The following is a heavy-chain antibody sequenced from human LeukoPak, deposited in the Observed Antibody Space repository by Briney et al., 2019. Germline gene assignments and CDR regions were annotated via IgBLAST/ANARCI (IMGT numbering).Heavy chain of an antibody. Sequence: SETLSLTCTVSGGSISSSSYYWGWIRQPPGKGLEWIGSIYYSGSTYYNPSLKSRVTISVDTSKNQFSLKLSSVTAADTAVYYCARTYGGNNLYYYYYYMDVWGKGTTVTVSS. V-gene: IGHV4-39*07. CDR3: ARTYGGNNLYYYYYYMDV. CDR1: GGSISSSSYY. D-gene: IGHD4-23*01. J-gene: IGHJ6*03. CDR2: IYYSGST.